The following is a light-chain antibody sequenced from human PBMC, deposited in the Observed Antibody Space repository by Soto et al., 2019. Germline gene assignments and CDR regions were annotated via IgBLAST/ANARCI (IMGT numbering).Light chain of an antibody. CDR2: LGS. V-gene: IGKV2-28*01. CDR1: QSLLHNDGYNF. Sequence: DIVMTQSPLSLPVTPGEPASISCRSSQSLLHNDGYNFLGWYLQKPGQSPQLLIYLGSNRASGVPDRFSGSGSGTDFTLKISRVEAEDVGAYYCMQALQIPWTFGQGTKVEIK. CDR3: MQALQIPWT. J-gene: IGKJ1*01.